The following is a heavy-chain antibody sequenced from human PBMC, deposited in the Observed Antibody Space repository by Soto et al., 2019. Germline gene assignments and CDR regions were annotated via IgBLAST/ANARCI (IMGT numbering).Heavy chain of an antibody. J-gene: IGHJ5*02. D-gene: IGHD1-26*01. Sequence: EVQLVESGGGLVQPGGSLRLSCAASGFTFSSYDMHWVRQATGKGLEWVSAIGTAGDTYHPGSVKGRFTISRENAKNSLYLQMNSLRAEDTAVYYCARTAAGGEGGSDAFLGRGGLDPWGQGTLVTVSS. CDR1: GFTFSSYD. CDR3: ARTAAGGEGGSDAFLGRGGLDP. CDR2: IGTAGDT. V-gene: IGHV3-13*01.